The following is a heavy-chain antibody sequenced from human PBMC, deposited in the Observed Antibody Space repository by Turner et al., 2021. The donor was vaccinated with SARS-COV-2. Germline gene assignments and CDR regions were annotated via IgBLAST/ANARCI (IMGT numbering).Heavy chain of an antibody. V-gene: IGHV3-30-3*01. D-gene: IGHD2-2*01. CDR2: ISYDGSYK. J-gene: IGHJ4*02. CDR1: VFTFSNYA. Sequence: QVQLVESGGGVVQPGRSLRLSCSASVFTFSNYAMHWVRQAPGKGLEWVVFISYDGSYKYYADSVKGRFTISRDNYKNTLYLQMNSLRAEDTAVYYCARDREDCSSSSCYEAYWGQGTLVTVSS. CDR3: ARDREDCSSSSCYEAY.